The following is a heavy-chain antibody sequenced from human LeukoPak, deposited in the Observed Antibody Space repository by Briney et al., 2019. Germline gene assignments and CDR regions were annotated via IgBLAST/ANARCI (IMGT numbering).Heavy chain of an antibody. CDR2: IYYSGST. V-gene: IGHV4-39*07. J-gene: IGHJ4*02. CDR3: ARDYGSGSSNFDY. D-gene: IGHD3-10*01. CDR1: CGSISSSSYY. Sequence: SETLSLTCTVSCGSISSSSYYWGWIRQPPGKGLEWIGRIYYSGSTYYNPSLKSRVTISVDTSKNQFSLKLSSVTAADTAVYYCARDYGSGSSNFDYWGQGTLVTVSS.